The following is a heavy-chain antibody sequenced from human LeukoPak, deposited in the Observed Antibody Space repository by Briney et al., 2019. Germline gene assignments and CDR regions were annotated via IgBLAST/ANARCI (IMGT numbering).Heavy chain of an antibody. V-gene: IGHV1-69*02. CDR2: IIPILAIA. J-gene: IGHJ3*02. D-gene: IGHD4-17*01. Sequence: GASVKVSFKASGGTFSSYTISWVRQAPGQGLEWMGRIIPILAIANYAQKFQGRVTITADKSTSTAYMDLSSLRSEDTAVYYCARTVTTGNDAFDIWGQGTMVTVSS. CDR1: GGTFSSYT. CDR3: ARTVTTGNDAFDI.